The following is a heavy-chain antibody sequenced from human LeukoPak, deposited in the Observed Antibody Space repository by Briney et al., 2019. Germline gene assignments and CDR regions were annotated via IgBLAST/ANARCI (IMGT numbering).Heavy chain of an antibody. CDR1: GFTFTNYA. V-gene: IGHV3-30-3*01. CDR3: ARDIELST. J-gene: IGHJ3*01. CDR2: ISYDGTNK. D-gene: IGHD1-26*01. Sequence: GGSLRLSCAASGFTFTNYALHWVRQAPGKGLEWVAVISYDGTNKYYADSVKGRFTISRDNSKNTVSLQINSLRVEDTAIYYCARDIELSTWGLGTLVTVSS.